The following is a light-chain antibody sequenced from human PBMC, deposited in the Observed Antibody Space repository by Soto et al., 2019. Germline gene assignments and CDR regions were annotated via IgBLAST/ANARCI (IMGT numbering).Light chain of an antibody. V-gene: IGLV2-8*01. CDR1: SSDVGGYDY. J-gene: IGLJ2*01. CDR3: SSYAGSSTLV. Sequence: QSALTQPPSASGSPGQSVTISCTGTSSDVGGYDYVSWYQQHPGKAPKLMIFEVNERPSGVPDRFSGSKSGNTASLTVSGLQAEDEAEYYCSSYAGSSTLVFGGGTQLTVL. CDR2: EVN.